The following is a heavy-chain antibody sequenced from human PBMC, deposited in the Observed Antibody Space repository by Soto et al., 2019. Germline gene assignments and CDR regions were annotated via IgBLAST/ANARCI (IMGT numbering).Heavy chain of an antibody. Sequence: GGSLRLSCAASGFSFSSYAMSWVRQAPGKGLEWVSAISGSGGSTYYAGSVTGRFTISRDNSKKTLYLQMNSMRADGTTVYYYERDTGLPESDYYYYYSMDVWGQGTTVTVSS. CDR1: GFSFSSYA. J-gene: IGHJ6*02. CDR3: ERDTGLPESDYYYYYSMDV. D-gene: IGHD3-10*01. CDR2: ISGSGGST. V-gene: IGHV3-23*01.